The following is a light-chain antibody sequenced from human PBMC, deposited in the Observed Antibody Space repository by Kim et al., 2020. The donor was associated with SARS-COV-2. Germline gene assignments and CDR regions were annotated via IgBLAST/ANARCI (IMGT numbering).Light chain of an antibody. J-gene: IGKJ5*01. CDR1: QSISVW. Sequence: ASVRDRVTITRLASQSISVWLAWYQQKSGKTPKLLIFDASTVESGVPSRCSGSGSGTEFTLTISSLQPYDFATYYCQQYYSSSITFGQGTRLEIK. CDR2: DAS. CDR3: QQYYSSSIT. V-gene: IGKV1-5*01.